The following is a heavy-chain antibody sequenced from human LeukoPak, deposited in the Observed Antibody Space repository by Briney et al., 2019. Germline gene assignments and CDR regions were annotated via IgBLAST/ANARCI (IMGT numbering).Heavy chain of an antibody. CDR1: GGSLSSFY. D-gene: IGHD1-1*01. CDR2: IYYSGST. J-gene: IGHJ5*02. Sequence: SETLSLTCTVSGGSLSSFYWSWIRQPPGKGLEWIGYIYYSGSTNYNPSLKSRVTISVDTSKNQFSLKLSSVTAADTAVYYGARHGTSGTNLNWFDPWGQGTLVTVSS. V-gene: IGHV4-59*01. CDR3: ARHGTSGTNLNWFDP.